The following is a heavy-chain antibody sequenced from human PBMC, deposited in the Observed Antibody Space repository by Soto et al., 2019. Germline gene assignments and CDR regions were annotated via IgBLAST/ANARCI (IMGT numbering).Heavy chain of an antibody. Sequence: SETLSLTCTVSGASVSGGHYYCSWIRQAPGKGLEWIAYIYYSVSTNYNPSLKSRVTMSVDTSKNQFSLKLSSVTAADTAVYYCERATANIDLGYCSGGRCYAYYYYGMDVWGQGTPVTVAS. V-gene: IGHV4-61*01. CDR3: ERATANIDLGYCSGGRCYAYYYYGMDV. J-gene: IGHJ6*02. D-gene: IGHD2-15*01. CDR2: IYYSVST. CDR1: GASVSGGHYY.